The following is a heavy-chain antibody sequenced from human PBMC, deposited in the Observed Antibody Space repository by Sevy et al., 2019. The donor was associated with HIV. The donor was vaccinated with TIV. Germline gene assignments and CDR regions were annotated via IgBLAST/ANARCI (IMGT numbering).Heavy chain of an antibody. D-gene: IGHD6-19*01. CDR1: GGTFSSYG. Sequence: ASVKVSCKASGGTFSSYGISWVRQAPGQGLEWMGGIIPIIGTVTYAQKFQGRVTITADESTKTAYMELSSLRSEDTAVYYCARGGGNGWYYFDYWGQETLVTVSS. V-gene: IGHV1-69*13. CDR2: IIPIIGTV. CDR3: ARGGGNGWYYFDY. J-gene: IGHJ4*02.